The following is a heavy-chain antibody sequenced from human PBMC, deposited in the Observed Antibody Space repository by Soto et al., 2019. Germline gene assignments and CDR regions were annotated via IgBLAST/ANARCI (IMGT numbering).Heavy chain of an antibody. V-gene: IGHV1-18*04. Sequence: AAVKVSCKASGYTFTRYGISGVRQAPGQGREWMGWISAYNGNTNYAQKLQGRVTMTTDTSTSTAYKELRSLRSDDTAVYYCARGRRVPSPWWYFDSWGQGTLVTVSS. CDR2: ISAYNGNT. J-gene: IGHJ4*02. CDR1: GYTFTRYG. D-gene: IGHD2-8*02. CDR3: ARGRRVPSPWWYFDS.